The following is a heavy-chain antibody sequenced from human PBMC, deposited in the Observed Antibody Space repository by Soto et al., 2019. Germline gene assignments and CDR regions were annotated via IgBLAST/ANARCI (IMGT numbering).Heavy chain of an antibody. Sequence: QVKLVQSGAEVKKPGASVKVSCKASGYTFTSYAMHWVRQAPGQRLEWMGWINAGNGNTKYSQKFQGRVTITRDTSASTAHMELSSLRSEDTAVYYCARDWSIAAAGSDDYYGMDVWGQGTTVTVSS. J-gene: IGHJ6*02. CDR1: GYTFTSYA. V-gene: IGHV1-3*01. D-gene: IGHD6-13*01. CDR2: INAGNGNT. CDR3: ARDWSIAAAGSDDYYGMDV.